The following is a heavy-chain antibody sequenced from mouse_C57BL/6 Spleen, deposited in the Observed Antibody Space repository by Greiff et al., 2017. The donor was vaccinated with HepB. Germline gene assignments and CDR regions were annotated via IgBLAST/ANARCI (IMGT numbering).Heavy chain of an antibody. Sequence: DVQLVESGGGLVKPGGSLKLSCAASGFTFSDYGMHWVRQAPEKGLEWVAYISSGSSTIYYADTVKGRSTISRDNTKNTLFMQMTRLRSEDTAMYYCAIYYTGGVAMDYWGQGTSVTVSS. D-gene: IGHD1-1*01. V-gene: IGHV5-17*01. CDR2: ISSGSSTI. CDR3: AIYYTGGVAMDY. J-gene: IGHJ4*01. CDR1: GFTFSDYG.